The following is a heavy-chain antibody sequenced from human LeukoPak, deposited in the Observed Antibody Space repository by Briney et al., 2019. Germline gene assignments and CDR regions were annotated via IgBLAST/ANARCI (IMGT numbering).Heavy chain of an antibody. CDR1: GGSFSGYY. CDR3: ARMVRGGYYFDY. CDR2: INHSGST. D-gene: IGHD3-10*01. V-gene: IGHV4-34*01. Sequence: PSETLSLTCAVYGGSFSGYYWSWIRQPPGKGLEWIGEINHSGSTNYNPSLKSRVTISVDTSKNQFSLKLSSVTAADTAVYYCARMVRGGYYFDYWGQGTLVTVSS. J-gene: IGHJ4*02.